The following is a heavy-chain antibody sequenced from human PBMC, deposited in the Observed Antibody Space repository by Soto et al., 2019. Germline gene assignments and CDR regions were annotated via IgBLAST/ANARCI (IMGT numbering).Heavy chain of an antibody. CDR2: ISYDGSNK. J-gene: IGHJ2*01. CDR1: GFTFSSYG. Sequence: GGSLRLSCAASGFTFSSYGMHWVRQAPGKGLEWVAVISYDGSNKYYADSVKGRFTISRDNSKNTLYLQMNSLRAEDTAVYYCAKERNDILNGPDRDWYFDLWGRGTLVPVSS. D-gene: IGHD3-9*01. CDR3: AKERNDILNGPDRDWYFDL. V-gene: IGHV3-30*18.